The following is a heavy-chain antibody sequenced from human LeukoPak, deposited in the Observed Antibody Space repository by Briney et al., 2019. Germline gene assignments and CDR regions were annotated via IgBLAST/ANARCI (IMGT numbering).Heavy chain of an antibody. CDR3: AKGAYDYIEIAYFDY. Sequence: GGSLRLSCAASGFSFNNYAMNWVLQAPGKGLEWVSLIIGSSGTTFYADSVKGRFTISRDKSKSTLYLQMNSLRAEDTAVYYCAKGAYDYIEIAYFDYWGQGSLVTVSS. D-gene: IGHD5-12*01. CDR1: GFSFNNYA. V-gene: IGHV3-23*01. J-gene: IGHJ4*02. CDR2: IIGSSGTT.